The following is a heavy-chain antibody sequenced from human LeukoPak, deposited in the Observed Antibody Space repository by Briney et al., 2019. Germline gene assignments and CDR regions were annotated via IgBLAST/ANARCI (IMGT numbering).Heavy chain of an antibody. CDR1: GYKFTNYW. Sequence: GESPKISCKASGYKFTNYWIGWVRQMPGKGLEWMTIIYPGDSETRYSPSFQGQVTISADKSIGTMYLQWSSLKASDTAMYYCARALRTGQGDYVPVLWGQGTLLIVSS. V-gene: IGHV5-51*01. J-gene: IGHJ4*02. CDR3: ARALRTGQGDYVPVL. CDR2: IYPGDSET. D-gene: IGHD4-17*01.